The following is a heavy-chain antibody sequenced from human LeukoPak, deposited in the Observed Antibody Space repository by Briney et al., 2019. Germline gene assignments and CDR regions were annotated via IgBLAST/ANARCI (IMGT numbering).Heavy chain of an antibody. CDR3: AKRYDFWSGRPYYFDY. CDR1: GFTFSSYA. Sequence: QAGGSLRLSCAASGFTFSSYAMSWVRQAPGKGLEWVSAISGSGGSTYYADSVKGRFTISRDNSKNTLYLQMNSLRAEATAVYYCAKRYDFWSGRPYYFDYWGQGTLVTVSS. J-gene: IGHJ4*02. D-gene: IGHD3-3*01. V-gene: IGHV3-23*01. CDR2: ISGSGGST.